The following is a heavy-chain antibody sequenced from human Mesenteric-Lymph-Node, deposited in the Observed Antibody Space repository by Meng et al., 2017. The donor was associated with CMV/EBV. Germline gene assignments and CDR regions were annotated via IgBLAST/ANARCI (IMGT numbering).Heavy chain of an antibody. D-gene: IGHD3-3*01. CDR1: GFTFSSYG. Sequence: GESLKISCAASGFTFSSYGMHWVRQAPGKGLEWVAFIRYDGSNKYYADSVKGRFTISRDNAKSSLYLQMNSLRAEDTAVYYCARADYDFWSGYFTSPYYYGMDVWGQGTTVTVSS. J-gene: IGHJ6*02. V-gene: IGHV3-30*02. CDR3: ARADYDFWSGYFTSPYYYGMDV. CDR2: IRYDGSNK.